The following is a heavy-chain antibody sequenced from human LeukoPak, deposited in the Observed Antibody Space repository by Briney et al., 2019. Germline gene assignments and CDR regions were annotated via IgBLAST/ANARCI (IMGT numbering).Heavy chain of an antibody. CDR2: ISYDGYTK. CDR1: GFTFSSYG. D-gene: IGHD1-26*01. CDR3: AKAPVLSTRYSGSYPYYFDY. Sequence: PGGSLRLSCAASGFTFSSYGMHWVRQAPGKGLEWVAVISYDGYTKYYTDSVRGRFSISRDNSKNTLYLQMNSLRAEDTAVYYCAKAPVLSTRYSGSYPYYFDYWGQGTLVTVSS. V-gene: IGHV3-30*18. J-gene: IGHJ4*02.